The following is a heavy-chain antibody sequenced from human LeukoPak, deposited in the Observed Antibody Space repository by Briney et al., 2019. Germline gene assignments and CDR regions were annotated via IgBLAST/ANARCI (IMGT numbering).Heavy chain of an antibody. J-gene: IGHJ5*02. CDR1: GGSISSNYW. V-gene: IGHV4-4*02. CDR3: ARGIRFLAFDP. D-gene: IGHD3-3*01. CDR2: IYHGGST. Sequence: SETLSLTCAVSGGSISSNYWWSWVRQPPGKGLEWIGEIYHGGSTNYNPSLKSRVTISVDKSKNQFSLKLSSVTAVDTAVYYCARGIRFLAFDPWGQGTLVTVSS.